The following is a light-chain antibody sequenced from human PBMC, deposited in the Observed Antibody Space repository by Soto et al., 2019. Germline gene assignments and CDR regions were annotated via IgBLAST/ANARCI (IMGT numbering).Light chain of an antibody. Sequence: EIAMTQSPVTLSASPGERVTLSCRASQSVKINLAWYQQRPGQAPRVLIYGASNRASGIPDRFSGSGSGTDFTLTISSLEPDDFALYYCQQYKDWPPLTFGGGTRVEIK. CDR1: QSVKIN. CDR2: GAS. CDR3: QQYKDWPPLT. V-gene: IGKV3D-15*01. J-gene: IGKJ4*01.